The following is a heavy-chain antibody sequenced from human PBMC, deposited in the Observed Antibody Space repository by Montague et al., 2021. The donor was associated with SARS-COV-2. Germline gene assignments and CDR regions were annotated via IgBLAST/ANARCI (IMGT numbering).Heavy chain of an antibody. CDR2: IYTSGGT. Sequence: TLSLTCTVSGDSISSSTHYWSWIRQPAGKGLEWIGRIYTSGGTNYNPSLKSRVTISVDTSNNQFSLNLSSVTAADTAVYYCARPRQLLRSYFDYWGQGTLVTVSS. J-gene: IGHJ4*02. CDR1: GDSISSSTHY. D-gene: IGHD5-24*01. CDR3: ARPRQLLRSYFDY. V-gene: IGHV4-61*02.